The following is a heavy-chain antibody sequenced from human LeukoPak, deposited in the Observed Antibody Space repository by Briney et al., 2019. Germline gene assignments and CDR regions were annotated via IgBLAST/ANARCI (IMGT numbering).Heavy chain of an antibody. CDR2: INHSGST. CDR3: ARSVVVPAAHKKYYDY. D-gene: IGHD2-2*01. Sequence: SEALSLTCAVYGGSFSGYYWSWIRQPPGKGLEWIGEINHSGSTNYNPSLKSRVTISVDASKNQFSLKLSSVTAADTAVSYCARSVVVPAAHKKYYDYWGQGTLVTVSS. CDR1: GGSFSGYY. V-gene: IGHV4-34*01. J-gene: IGHJ4*02.